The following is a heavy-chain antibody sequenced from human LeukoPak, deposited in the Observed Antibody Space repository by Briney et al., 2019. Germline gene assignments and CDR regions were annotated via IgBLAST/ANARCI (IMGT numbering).Heavy chain of an antibody. D-gene: IGHD2-15*01. V-gene: IGHV3-33*08. J-gene: IGHJ4*02. Sequence: LSLTCAVYGVSFSGYYWSWIRQAPGKGLEWVALIWYDGNNKYYADSVKGRFTISRDNSKNTLYPQMNSLRAEDTAVYYCVRQYCSGGDCYFFDWGQGTLVTVSS. CDR3: VRQYCSGGDCYFFD. CDR2: IWYDGNNK. CDR1: GVSFSGYY.